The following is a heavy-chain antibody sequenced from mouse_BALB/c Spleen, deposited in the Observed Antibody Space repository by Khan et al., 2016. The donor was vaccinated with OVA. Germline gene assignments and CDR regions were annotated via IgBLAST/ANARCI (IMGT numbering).Heavy chain of an antibody. CDR3: ARGYGSSYGLAY. V-gene: IGHV9-3*02. CDR1: GYTFTNYG. D-gene: IGHD1-1*01. Sequence: QIQLVQSGPELKKPGETVKISCKASGYTFTNYGMNWVKQAPGKGLKWMGWINTNTGEPTYTEEFKGRLAFSLETSASTAYLQINNLKNEATATYFCARGYGSSYGLAYWGQGTLVTVSA. J-gene: IGHJ3*01. CDR2: INTNTGEP.